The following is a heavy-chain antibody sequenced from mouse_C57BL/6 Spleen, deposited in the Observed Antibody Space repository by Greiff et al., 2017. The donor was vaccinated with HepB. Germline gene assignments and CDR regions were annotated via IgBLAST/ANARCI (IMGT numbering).Heavy chain of an antibody. CDR3: ARGEVYDGYRYAMDY. J-gene: IGHJ4*01. Sequence: EVQLQESGPSLVRPSQTLSLTCTVTGFSINSDCYWIWIRQFPGNKLEYIGYTFYSGITYYNPSLESRTYITRDTSKNQFSLKLSSVTTEDTATYYCARGEVYDGYRYAMDYWGQGTSVTVSS. D-gene: IGHD2-3*01. CDR1: GFSINSDCY. CDR2: TFYSGIT. V-gene: IGHV3-3*01.